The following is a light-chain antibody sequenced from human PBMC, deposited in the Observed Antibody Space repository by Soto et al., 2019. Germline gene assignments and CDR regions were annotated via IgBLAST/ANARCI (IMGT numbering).Light chain of an antibody. CDR2: GAF. V-gene: IGKV1-6*01. CDR1: QGIRND. J-gene: IGKJ4*01. Sequence: AIQMTQSPSSLSASVGDRVTVTCRASQGIRNDLGWYQQKPGNAPKLLIYGAFNLQTGVPSRFSGSGSGTEFTLTISSLQSEDFAVYYCQQYHNWPLTFGGGTKVDIK. CDR3: QQYHNWPLT.